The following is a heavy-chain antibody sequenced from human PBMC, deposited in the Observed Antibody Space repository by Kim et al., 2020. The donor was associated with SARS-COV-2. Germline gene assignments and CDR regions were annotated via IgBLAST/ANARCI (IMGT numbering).Heavy chain of an antibody. J-gene: IGHJ4*02. CDR2: ISSSSSYI. D-gene: IGHD6-6*01. CDR1: GFTFSSYS. Sequence: GGSLRLSCAASGFTFSSYSMNWVRQAPGKGLEWVSSISSSSSYIYYADSVKGRFTISRDNAKNSLYLQMNSLRAEDTAVYYCARNPPIAARYFDYWGQGTLVTVSS. V-gene: IGHV3-21*01. CDR3: ARNPPIAARYFDY.